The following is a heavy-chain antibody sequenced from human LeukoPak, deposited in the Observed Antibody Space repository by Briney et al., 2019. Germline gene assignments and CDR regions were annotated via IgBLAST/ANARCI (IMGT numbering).Heavy chain of an antibody. CDR2: VNPGGTLT. CDR3: AKDRAGTPWAD. CDR1: GFTFTTYS. J-gene: IGHJ4*02. Sequence: GGSLRLSCAATGFTFTTYSMAWVRQAPGKGVEGGSTVNPGGTLTYYTDSVKGRFTISRDNSRNTVFLQMNSLRVEDTAIYYCAKDRAGTPWADWGQGTLVTVSS. D-gene: IGHD1-7*01. V-gene: IGHV3-23*03.